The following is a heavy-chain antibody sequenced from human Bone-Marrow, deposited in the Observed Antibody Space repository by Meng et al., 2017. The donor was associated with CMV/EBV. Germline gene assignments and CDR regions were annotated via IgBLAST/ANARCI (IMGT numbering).Heavy chain of an antibody. CDR3: ARDRNGIYSDFDY. CDR2: IYYGGST. J-gene: IGHJ4*02. CDR1: GGSISSSSYY. Sequence: TVYGGSISSSSYYWGWIRQPPGKGLEWIGSIYYGGSTYSNPSLKSRVTISLDTSENQFSLKLSSVTAADTAVYYCARDRNGIYSDFDYWGQGTLVTVSS. D-gene: IGHD2-21*01. V-gene: IGHV4-39*07.